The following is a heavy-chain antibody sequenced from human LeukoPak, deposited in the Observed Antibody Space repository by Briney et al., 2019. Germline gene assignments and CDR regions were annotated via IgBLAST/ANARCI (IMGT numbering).Heavy chain of an antibody. CDR3: ARDIRLTAVVRGVIYLSSSQPPDY. V-gene: IGHV3-30*04. J-gene: IGHJ4*02. CDR2: ISYDGSNK. CDR1: GFTFSSYA. D-gene: IGHD3-10*01. Sequence: QPGGSLRLSCAASGFTFSSYAMHWVRQAPGKGLEWVAVISYDGSNKYYADSVKGRFTISRDNSKNTLYLQMNSLRAEDTAVYYCARDIRLTAVVRGVIYLSSSQPPDYWGQGTLVTVSS.